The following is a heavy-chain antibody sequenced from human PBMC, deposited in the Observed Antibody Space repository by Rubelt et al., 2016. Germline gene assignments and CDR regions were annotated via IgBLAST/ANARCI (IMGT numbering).Heavy chain of an antibody. CDR2: ISAYNGNT. Sequence: QVQLVQSGAEVKKPGASVKVSCKASGYTFTSYGISWVRQAPGQGLEWMGWISAYNGNTNYAQKLQGRVTMTPDTSTSTTYMELRSLRSDDTAVYYCARDVGGNSVLYYFDYWGQGTLVTVSS. J-gene: IGHJ4*02. CDR1: GYTFTSYG. CDR3: ARDVGGNSVLYYFDY. V-gene: IGHV1-18*01. D-gene: IGHD4-23*01.